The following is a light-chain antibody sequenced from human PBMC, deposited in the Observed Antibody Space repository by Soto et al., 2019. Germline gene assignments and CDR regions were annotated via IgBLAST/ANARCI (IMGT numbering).Light chain of an antibody. CDR3: SSYTSTSTLYV. V-gene: IGLV2-14*03. CDR1: SSDIGGYNY. Sequence: QSALTQPASVSGSPGQSITISCTGNSSDIGGYNYVSWYQQLPGKVPKLIIYDVSNRPSGVSDRFSGSKSGNAASLTISGRQAEDEADYYCSSYTSTSTLYVFGTGTKLTVL. J-gene: IGLJ1*01. CDR2: DVS.